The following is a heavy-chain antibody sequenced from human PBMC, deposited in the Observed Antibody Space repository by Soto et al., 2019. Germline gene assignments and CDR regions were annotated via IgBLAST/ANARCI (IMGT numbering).Heavy chain of an antibody. D-gene: IGHD3-10*01. CDR2: ISAYNGNT. V-gene: IGHV1-18*01. J-gene: IGHJ6*02. Sequence: GASVKVSCKASGYTFTSYGISWVRQAPGQGLEWMGWISAYNGNTNYAQKLQGRVTMTTDTSTSTAYMELRSLRSDDTAVYYCASNYYGSGNYYYGMDVWGQGTTVTVSS. CDR3: ASNYYGSGNYYYGMDV. CDR1: GYTFTSYG.